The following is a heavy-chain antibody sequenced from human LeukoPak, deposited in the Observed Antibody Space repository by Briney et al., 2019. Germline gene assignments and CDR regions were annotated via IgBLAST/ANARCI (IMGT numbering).Heavy chain of an antibody. CDR2: INHNGST. CDR3: AREYPKGGSYRFDP. Sequence: KSSETLSLTCAVYGESFSGYYWSWIRQPPGKGLEWIGEINHNGSTNYNPSLKSRVTISVDTSKNYFSLKLSSVTAADTAVYYCAREYPKGGSYRFDPWGQGTLVTVSS. V-gene: IGHV4-34*01. CDR1: GESFSGYY. D-gene: IGHD1-26*01. J-gene: IGHJ5*02.